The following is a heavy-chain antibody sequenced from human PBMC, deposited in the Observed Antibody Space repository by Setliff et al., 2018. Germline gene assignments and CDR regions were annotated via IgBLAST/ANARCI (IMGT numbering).Heavy chain of an antibody. CDR2: INPNSGGT. CDR1: GYTFTGYY. J-gene: IGHJ5*02. Sequence: ASVKVSCKASGYTFTGYYMHWVRQAPGQELEWMGRINPNSGGTNYAQKFQGRVTMTRDTSISTAYMELSRLRSDDTAVHYCARSYYYDSSAANWFDPWGQGTLVTVSS. V-gene: IGHV1-2*06. CDR3: ARSYYYDSSAANWFDP. D-gene: IGHD3-22*01.